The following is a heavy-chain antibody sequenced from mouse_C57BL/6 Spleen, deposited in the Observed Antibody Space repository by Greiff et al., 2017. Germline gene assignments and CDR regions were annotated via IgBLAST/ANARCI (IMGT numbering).Heavy chain of an antibody. V-gene: IGHV1-82*01. D-gene: IGHD2-4*01. CDR3: ARSGFGYDYDWYFDV. Sequence: VQLQQSGPELVKPGASVKISCKASGYAFSSSWLTWVKQRPGKGLEWIGRIYPGDGDTNYNGTFKGKATLTADKSSSTAYMQLSSLTSEDSAVYFCARSGFGYDYDWYFDVWGTGTTVTVSS. CDR1: GYAFSSSW. CDR2: IYPGDGDT. J-gene: IGHJ1*03.